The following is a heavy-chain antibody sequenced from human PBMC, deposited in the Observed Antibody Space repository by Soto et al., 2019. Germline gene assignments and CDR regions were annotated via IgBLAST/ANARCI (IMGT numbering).Heavy chain of an antibody. J-gene: IGHJ3*01. Sequence: QLQLQESGPGLVKPSETLSLTCTVSGGSISSSSYYWGWIRQPPGKGLEWIGSIYYSGSTYYNPSLKSRVTISVDTSKNQFSLKLSSVTAADTAVYYCARMRRVKGSLNAFDVWGQGTMVTVSS. CDR2: IYYSGST. D-gene: IGHD3-10*01. CDR1: GGSISSSSYY. V-gene: IGHV4-39*01. CDR3: ARMRRVKGSLNAFDV.